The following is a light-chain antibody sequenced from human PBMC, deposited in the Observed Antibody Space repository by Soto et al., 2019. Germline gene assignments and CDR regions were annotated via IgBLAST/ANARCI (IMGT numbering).Light chain of an antibody. V-gene: IGLV2-8*01. CDR1: SSDVGAYDY. CDR3: QSYDSSNQV. CDR2: EIN. Sequence: QSVLTQPPSASGSPGQSVTISCTGTSSDVGAYDYVSWYQQHPGKAPKLMIYEINKRPSGVPDRFSGSKSGNTASLTVSGLQAEDEADYYCQSYDSSNQVFGGGTKLTVL. J-gene: IGLJ3*02.